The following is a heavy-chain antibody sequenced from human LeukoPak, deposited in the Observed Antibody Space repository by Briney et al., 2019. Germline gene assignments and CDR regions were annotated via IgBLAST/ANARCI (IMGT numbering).Heavy chain of an antibody. CDR1: GGAIRSHY. D-gene: IGHD1/OR15-1a*01. CDR3: ARGEHSVDS. Sequence: SETLSLTCTVSGGAIRSHYWNWIRQPAGKGLEWIGRIYSSGYTNDNPSLKSRITMSVDTSKNQFSLRLNSVTAADTAVYYCARGEHSVDSWGQGMLVAVSS. J-gene: IGHJ4*02. CDR2: IYSSGYT. V-gene: IGHV4-4*07.